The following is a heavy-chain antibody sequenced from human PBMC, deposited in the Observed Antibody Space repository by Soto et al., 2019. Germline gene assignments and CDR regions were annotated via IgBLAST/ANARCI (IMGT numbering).Heavy chain of an antibody. J-gene: IGHJ5*02. CDR2: IVPKFGTT. CDR1: GGTFSTHV. Sequence: QVQLVQSGAEVKKPGSSVKVSCKTSGGTFSTHVIGWVRQAPGQGLEWMGGIVPKFGTTNYAHKFKGRVKITADEPTSTAYMEVSSLTSEDTAVYYCVRGGSDNSGWYIWFDPWGQGTLVTVSS. CDR3: VRGGSDNSGWYIWFDP. D-gene: IGHD6-19*01. V-gene: IGHV1-69*01.